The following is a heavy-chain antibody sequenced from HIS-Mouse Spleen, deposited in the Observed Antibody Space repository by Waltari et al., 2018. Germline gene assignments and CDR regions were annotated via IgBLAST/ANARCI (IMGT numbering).Heavy chain of an antibody. CDR3: ARSSAAPMLRSSALDY. CDR2: ISSSSSTI. J-gene: IGHJ4*02. CDR1: GFTFSSYS. D-gene: IGHD3-22*01. V-gene: IGHV3-48*01. Sequence: EVQLVESGGGLVQPGGSLRLSCAASGFTFSSYSMNWVRQAPGKGLEWVSYISSSSSTIYYADSVKGRITISRDNAKNSLYLQMNSLRAEDTAVYYCARSSAAPMLRSSALDYWGQGTLVTVSS.